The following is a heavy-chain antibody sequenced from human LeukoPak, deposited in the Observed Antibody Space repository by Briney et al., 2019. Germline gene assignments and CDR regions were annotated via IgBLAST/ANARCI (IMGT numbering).Heavy chain of an antibody. D-gene: IGHD3-10*01. J-gene: IGHJ6*02. CDR3: AKLTSASGAYGVDV. CDR1: GFTFSSYA. CDR2: ISGSGGSK. Sequence: GGSLRLSCAASGFTFSSYAMNWVHQAPGKGLEWVSTISGSGGSKHYADSVEGRFTISRDNSKNTVYLQMNSLRAEDTAIYYCAKLTSASGAYGVDVWGQGTTVTVSS. V-gene: IGHV3-23*01.